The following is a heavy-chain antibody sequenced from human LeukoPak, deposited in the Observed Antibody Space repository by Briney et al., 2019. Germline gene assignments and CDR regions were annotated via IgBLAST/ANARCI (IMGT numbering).Heavy chain of an antibody. D-gene: IGHD1-26*01. J-gene: IGHJ4*02. CDR1: GGSISSSSYS. V-gene: IGHV4-39*01. Sequence: SETLSFTCTVSGGSISSSSYSWGWIRQPPGKGLEWIGRIYYSGSTYYNPSLKSRVTISVDTSKNQFSLKVHSVTAADTAVYYCAYHTSPSYWGQGTLVTVSS. CDR2: IYYSGST. CDR3: AYHTSPSY.